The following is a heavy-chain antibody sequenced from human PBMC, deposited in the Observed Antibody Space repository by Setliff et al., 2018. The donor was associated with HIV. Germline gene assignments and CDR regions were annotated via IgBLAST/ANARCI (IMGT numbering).Heavy chain of an antibody. CDR2: ISSSSSTV. CDR1: GFTFNDFS. CDR3: ARAGCIAVAGTGCYMDV. D-gene: IGHD6-19*01. Sequence: PGGSLRLSCAASGFTFNDFSMNWVRQAPGKGLEWVSYISSSSSTVYYADSVKGRFTISRDNAKNSLYLQMNSLRAEDTALYYCARAGCIAVAGTGCYMDVWGKGTTVTVSS. J-gene: IGHJ6*03. V-gene: IGHV3-48*04.